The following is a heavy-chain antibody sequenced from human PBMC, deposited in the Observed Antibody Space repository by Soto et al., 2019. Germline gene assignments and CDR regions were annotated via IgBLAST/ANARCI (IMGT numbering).Heavy chain of an antibody. CDR3: ARDVSSSLGY. V-gene: IGHV3-33*01. J-gene: IGHJ4*02. Sequence: QVQLVESGGGVVQPGRSLRLSCAASGFTFSSYGMHWVRQAPGKGLEWVADIWYDGSNKYYADSVKGRFTISRDNSKNTLYLQMNSLRAEDTAVYYCARDVSSSLGYWGQGTLVTVSS. D-gene: IGHD6-6*01. CDR2: IWYDGSNK. CDR1: GFTFSSYG.